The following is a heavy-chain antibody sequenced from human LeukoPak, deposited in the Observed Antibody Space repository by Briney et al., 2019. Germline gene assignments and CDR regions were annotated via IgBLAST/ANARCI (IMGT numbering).Heavy chain of an antibody. Sequence: EASVKVSCKASGYTFTGYYMHWVRQAPGQGLEWMGWINPNSGGTNYAQKFQGRVTMTRDTSISTAYMELSRLRSDDTAVYYCARDVGSDIVVVPAAIRGSFDYWDQGTLVTVSS. D-gene: IGHD2-2*01. CDR2: INPNSGGT. J-gene: IGHJ4*02. V-gene: IGHV1-2*02. CDR3: ARDVGSDIVVVPAAIRGSFDY. CDR1: GYTFTGYY.